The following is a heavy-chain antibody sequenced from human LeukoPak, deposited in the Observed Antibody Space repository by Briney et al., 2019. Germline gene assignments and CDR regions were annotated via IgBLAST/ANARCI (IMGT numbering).Heavy chain of an antibody. CDR2: IKQDGSEK. CDR1: GFTFSSYA. CDR3: AREDYGDDY. V-gene: IGHV3-7*01. Sequence: HTGGSLRLSCAASGFTFSSYAMSWVRQAPGKGLEWVANIKQDGSEKYYVDSVKGRFTISRDNAKNSLYLQMNSLRAEDTAVYYCAREDYGDDYWGQGTLVTVSS. J-gene: IGHJ4*02. D-gene: IGHD4-17*01.